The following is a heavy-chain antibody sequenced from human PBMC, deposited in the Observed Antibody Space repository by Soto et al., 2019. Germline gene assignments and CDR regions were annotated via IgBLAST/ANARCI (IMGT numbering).Heavy chain of an antibody. CDR1: GFTFSSYA. J-gene: IGHJ4*02. CDR3: TKDRGNLGWYDY. V-gene: IGHV3-23*01. D-gene: IGHD6-19*01. CDR2: ISGSGGST. Sequence: QPGGSLRLSCAASGFTFSSYAMSWVRQAPGKGLEWVSVISGSGGSTHYADSVKGRSTISRDNSKNTLYLQMNNLSAEDTAVYYCTKDRGNLGWYDYWGQGTLVTVSS.